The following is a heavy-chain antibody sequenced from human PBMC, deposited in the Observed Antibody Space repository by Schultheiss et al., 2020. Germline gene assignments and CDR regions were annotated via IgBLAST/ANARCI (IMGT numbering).Heavy chain of an antibody. V-gene: IGHV4-4*07. CDR1: GGSISSYY. CDR2: IYTSGST. CDR3: AREVAPTPYYYYGMDV. D-gene: IGHD2-15*01. J-gene: IGHJ6*02. Sequence: GSLRLSCTVSGGSISSYYWSWIRQPAGKGLEWIGRIYTSGSTNYNPSLKSRVTMSVDTSKNQFSLKLSSVTAADTAVYYCAREVAPTPYYYYGMDVWGQGTTVTVSS.